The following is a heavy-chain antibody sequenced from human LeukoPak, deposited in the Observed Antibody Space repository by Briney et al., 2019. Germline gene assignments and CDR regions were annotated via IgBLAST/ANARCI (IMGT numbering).Heavy chain of an antibody. Sequence: SETLSLTCAVYGGSFSGYYWSWIRQPPGKGLEWIGEINHSGSTNYNPSLKSRVTISVDTSKNQFSLKLSSVTAADTAVYYCARRRRTIWFGELLSSPFDCWGQGTLVTVSS. CDR1: GGSFSGYY. D-gene: IGHD3-10*01. CDR2: INHSGST. V-gene: IGHV4-34*01. J-gene: IGHJ4*02. CDR3: ARRRRTIWFGELLSSPFDC.